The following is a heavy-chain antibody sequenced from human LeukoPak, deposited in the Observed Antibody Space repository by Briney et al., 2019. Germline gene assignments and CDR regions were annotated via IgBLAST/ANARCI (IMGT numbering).Heavy chain of an antibody. CDR3: ARGSSFSNS. D-gene: IGHD3-10*01. J-gene: IGHJ4*02. V-gene: IGHV3-20*04. CDR2: ISFNGRSA. Sequence: GGSLRLSCAASGFTFDEYGMTWVRHVPGKGLEWVSGISFNGRSAGYADAVKGRFTISRDNAKNSLYLQMNSLRAEDTAIYYCARGSSFSNSWGQGTLVTVSS. CDR1: GFTFDEYG.